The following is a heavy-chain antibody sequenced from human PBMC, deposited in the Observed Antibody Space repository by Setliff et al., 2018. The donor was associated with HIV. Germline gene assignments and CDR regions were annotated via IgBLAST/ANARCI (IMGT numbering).Heavy chain of an antibody. Sequence: PSETLSLTCTVSGGSISSRSYYWSWLRQPAGKGLEWIGRLHLSGDTNYNPSLKSRVTMSIDTSKNQFSLKLSSVTAADTAVYYCAPRHHKYGFLWGQGTLVTDSS. V-gene: IGHV4-61*02. CDR2: LHLSGDT. D-gene: IGHD3-10*01. CDR1: GGSISSRSYY. CDR3: APRHHKYGFL. J-gene: IGHJ4*02.